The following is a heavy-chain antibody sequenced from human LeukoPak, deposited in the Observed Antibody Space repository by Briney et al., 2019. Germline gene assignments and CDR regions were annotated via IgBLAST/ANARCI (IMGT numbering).Heavy chain of an antibody. CDR2: IIPIFGTA. V-gene: IGHV1-69*01. CDR3: ATPSSGWYVYFDY. D-gene: IGHD6-19*01. Sequence: SVKVSCKASGGTFSSYAISWVRQAPGQGLEWMGGIIPIFGTANYAQKFQGRVTITADESTSTAYMELSSLRSEDTAVYYCATPSSGWYVYFDYWGQGALVTVSS. J-gene: IGHJ4*02. CDR1: GGTFSSYA.